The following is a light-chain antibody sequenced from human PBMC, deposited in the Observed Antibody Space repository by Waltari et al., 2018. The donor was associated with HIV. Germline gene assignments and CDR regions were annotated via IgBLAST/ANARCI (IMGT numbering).Light chain of an antibody. CDR2: EVS. CDR3: SSYAGGTTWV. J-gene: IGLJ3*02. CDR1: SSDVGNYNL. V-gene: IGLV2-23*02. Sequence: QSALTQPASVSGSPGQSIAISCTGTSSDVGNYNLVSWYQPHPGKAPRLMIYEVSKRPSGISNRFSGSKSGNTASLIISGLQAEDEADYYCSSYAGGTTWVFGGGTKLTVL.